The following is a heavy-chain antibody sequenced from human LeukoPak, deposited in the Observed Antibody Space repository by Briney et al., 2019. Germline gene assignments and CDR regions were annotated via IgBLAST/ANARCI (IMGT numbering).Heavy chain of an antibody. D-gene: IGHD3-10*01. CDR3: ARDQTYGSGSYSYGFDY. J-gene: IGHJ4*02. CDR1: GFTFSSYW. V-gene: IGHV3-7*01. Sequence: PGGSLRLPCAASGFTFSSYWMSWVRQAPGKGLEGVANIKQDGSEKYYVDSVKGRFTISRDNAKNSLYLQMNSLRAEDTAVYYCARDQTYGSGSYSYGFDYWGQGTLVTVSS. CDR2: IKQDGSEK.